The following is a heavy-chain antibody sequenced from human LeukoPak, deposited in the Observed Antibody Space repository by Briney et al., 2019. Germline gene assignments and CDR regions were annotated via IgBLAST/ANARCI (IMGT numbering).Heavy chain of an antibody. CDR3: AKEYGNFDY. Sequence: GGSLTLSCAASGFTFSSYAMIWLRQAPGKALEWVSALSGSGGSTYYADSVKGRFTISRDNSKNTLYLQMNSLRAEDTAVYYCAKEYGNFDYWGQGTLVTVSS. D-gene: IGHD4-17*01. V-gene: IGHV3-23*01. CDR2: LSGSGGST. CDR1: GFTFSSYA. J-gene: IGHJ4*02.